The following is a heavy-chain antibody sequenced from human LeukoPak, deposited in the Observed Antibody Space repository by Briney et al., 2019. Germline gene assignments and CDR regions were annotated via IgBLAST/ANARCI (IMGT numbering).Heavy chain of an antibody. D-gene: IGHD6-19*01. CDR3: ARGQQWLEAFDY. Sequence: GESLKISCKGSGYTFTSYYMHWVRQAPGQGLEWMGWINPNSGGTKIAQRFQGRVTMTRDTSISTAYMELSRLRSDDTAVYNCARGQQWLEAFDYWGQGTLVTVSS. CDR1: GYTFTSYY. CDR2: INPNSGGT. J-gene: IGHJ4*02. V-gene: IGHV1-2*02.